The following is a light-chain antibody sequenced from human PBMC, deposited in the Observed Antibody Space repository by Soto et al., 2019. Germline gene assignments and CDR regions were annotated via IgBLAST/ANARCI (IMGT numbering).Light chain of an antibody. CDR3: QQYNSYPYT. J-gene: IGKJ2*01. V-gene: IGKV1-5*01. CDR2: DAS. Sequence: DIQMTQSPSTLSASVGVIVPITCRARQCIRSWLAWYQQKPGKAPKLLIYDASSLESGVPSRFSGSGSGTEFNLTLSSLQPDDFSTYYCQQYNSYPYTFGRGTKLEIK. CDR1: QCIRSW.